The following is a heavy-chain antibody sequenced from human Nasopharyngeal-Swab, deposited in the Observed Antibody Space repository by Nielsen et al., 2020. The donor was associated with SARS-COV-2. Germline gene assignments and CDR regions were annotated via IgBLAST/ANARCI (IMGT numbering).Heavy chain of an antibody. CDR3: ARVIRYSSGWSDHAFDI. CDR1: GGSISSYY. J-gene: IGHJ3*02. D-gene: IGHD6-13*01. CDR2: IYYSGST. V-gene: IGHV4-59*01. Sequence: SETLSLTCTVSGGSISSYYWSWIRQPPGKGLEWIGYIYYSGSTNYNPSLKSRVTISVDTSKNQFSLKLSSVTAADTAVYYCARVIRYSSGWSDHAFDIWGQGTMVTVSS.